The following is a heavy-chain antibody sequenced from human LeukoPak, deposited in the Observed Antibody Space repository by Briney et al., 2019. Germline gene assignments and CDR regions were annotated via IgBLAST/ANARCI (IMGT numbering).Heavy chain of an antibody. CDR3: AREPKFGDGYNYIYGMDV. Sequence: ASVKVSCKASGGTFSSYAISWVRQAPGQGLEWMGGIIPIFGTANYAQKFQGRVTITADESTSTAYMELSSLRSEDTAVYYCAREPKFGDGYNYIYGMDVWGQGTTVTVSS. V-gene: IGHV1-69*13. J-gene: IGHJ6*02. D-gene: IGHD5-24*01. CDR1: GGTFSSYA. CDR2: IIPIFGTA.